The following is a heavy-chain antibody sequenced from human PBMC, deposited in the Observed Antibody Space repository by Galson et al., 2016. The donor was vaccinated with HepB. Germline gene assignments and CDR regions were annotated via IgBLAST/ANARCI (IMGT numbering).Heavy chain of an antibody. Sequence: PVQSLRLSCAASGFTFNRRGMHWVRQAPGKGLEWVAANSMDGRRKFYADSVKGRFTISRDNSNNMLFLQMSSLRVDDTAVYYCAKRHEYCPPVGCSVDSWGQGTLVSVSS. V-gene: IGHV3-30*18. D-gene: IGHD2/OR15-2a*01. CDR2: NSMDGRRK. CDR1: GFTFNRRG. CDR3: AKRHEYCPPVGCSVDS. J-gene: IGHJ4*02.